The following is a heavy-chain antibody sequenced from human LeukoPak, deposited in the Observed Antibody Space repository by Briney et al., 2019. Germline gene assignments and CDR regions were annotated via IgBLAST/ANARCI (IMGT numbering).Heavy chain of an antibody. CDR2: ISGSNGYT. CDR3: ARGTEGGIDYYYMDV. CDR1: GYTFTSYG. J-gene: IGHJ6*03. V-gene: IGHV1-18*01. D-gene: IGHD1-1*01. Sequence: ASVKVSCKTSGYTFTSYGINWVRQPPGQGREGMGWISGSNGYTKYAQKIQGRVTLTTDEPTRTAYMELRSLRSDDTAAYYCARGTEGGIDYYYMDVWGKGTTVTVSS.